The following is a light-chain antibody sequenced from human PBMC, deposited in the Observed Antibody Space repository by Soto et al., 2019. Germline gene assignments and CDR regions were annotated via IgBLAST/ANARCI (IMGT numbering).Light chain of an antibody. CDR1: QSVSSN. CDR2: GAS. J-gene: IGKJ3*01. Sequence: EIVMTQSPATLSVSPGERATLSCGASQSVSSNLAWYQQKPGQAPRLLIYGASTRATGSPARFSGSGSGTEFTLTISSLQSEDFAVYYCQQYNNWPPVTFGPGTKVDIK. V-gene: IGKV3-15*01. CDR3: QQYNNWPPVT.